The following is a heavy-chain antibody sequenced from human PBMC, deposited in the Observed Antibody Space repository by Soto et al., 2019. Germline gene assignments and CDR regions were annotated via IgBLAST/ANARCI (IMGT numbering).Heavy chain of an antibody. D-gene: IGHD6-13*01. J-gene: IGHJ4*02. CDR3: ARDSGDLRIAAAGTTLFDY. CDR1: GYTFTSYA. Sequence: QVQLVQSGAEVKKPGASVKVSCKASGYTFTSYAMHWVRQAPEQRLEWMGWINAGNGNTKYSQKFQGRVTITRDTSASTAYMELSSLRSEDTAVYYCARDSGDLRIAAAGTTLFDYWGQGTLVTVSS. CDR2: INAGNGNT. V-gene: IGHV1-3*01.